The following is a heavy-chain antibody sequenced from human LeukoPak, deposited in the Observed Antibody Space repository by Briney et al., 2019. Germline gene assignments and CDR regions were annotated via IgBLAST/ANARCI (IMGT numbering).Heavy chain of an antibody. CDR1: GGSVSSGYYY. D-gene: IGHD1-26*01. J-gene: IGHJ4*02. CDR2: IYTTGST. V-gene: IGHV4-61*02. CDR3: ARARYSAAPDY. Sequence: NPSETLSLTCTVSGGSVSSGYYYWSWIRQPAGKGLEWTGRIYTTGSTDYNSSLKSRVTISVDTSKNQISLKLSSVTAADTAVYFCARARYSAAPDYWGQGTLVTVSS.